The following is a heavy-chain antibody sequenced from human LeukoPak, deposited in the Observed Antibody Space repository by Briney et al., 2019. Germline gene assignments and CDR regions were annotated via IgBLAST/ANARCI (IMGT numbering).Heavy chain of an antibody. D-gene: IGHD2-15*01. CDR3: AKDVGRYCSGGSCYYFDY. CDR1: VFTFSSYG. J-gene: IGHJ4*02. CDR2: IWYDGSNK. V-gene: IGHV3-33*06. Sequence: GRSLRLSCAASVFTFSSYGMHWVRQAPGKGLEWVAVIWYDGSNKYYADSVKGRFTISRDNSKNALYLQMNSLRAEDTAVYYCAKDVGRYCSGGSCYYFDYWGQGTLVTVSS.